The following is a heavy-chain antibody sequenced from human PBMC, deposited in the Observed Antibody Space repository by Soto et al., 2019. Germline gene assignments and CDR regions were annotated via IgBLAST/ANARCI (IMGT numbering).Heavy chain of an antibody. CDR2: IYHSGST. CDR1: GGSISSVNW. V-gene: IGHV4-4*02. Sequence: QVPLQESGPGLVKPSGTLSLTCAVSGGSISSVNWWSWVRQPPGKGLEWIGEIYHSGSTNYNPSLXGXAXIXXDKSKNQFSLKLSSVTAADTAVYYCARDLSYSSGHWGQGTLVTVSS. J-gene: IGHJ4*02. D-gene: IGHD3-10*01. CDR3: ARDLSYSSGH.